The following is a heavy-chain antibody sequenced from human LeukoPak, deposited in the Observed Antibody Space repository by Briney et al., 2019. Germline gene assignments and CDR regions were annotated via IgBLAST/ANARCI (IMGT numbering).Heavy chain of an antibody. V-gene: IGHV1-69*13. CDR3: ARWEYCSSTSCYTPFDY. CDR1: GGTFSSYA. D-gene: IGHD2-2*01. Sequence: SVKVSCKASGGTFSSYAISWVRQAPGQGLEWMGGIIPIFGTANYAQKFQGRVTITADESTSTACMELSSLRSEDTAVYYCARWEYCSSTSCYTPFDYWGQGTLVTVSS. J-gene: IGHJ4*02. CDR2: IIPIFGTA.